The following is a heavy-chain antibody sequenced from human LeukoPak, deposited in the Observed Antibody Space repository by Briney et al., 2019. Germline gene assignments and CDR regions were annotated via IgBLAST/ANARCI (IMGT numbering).Heavy chain of an antibody. V-gene: IGHV3-30-3*01. D-gene: IGHD5/OR15-5a*01. CDR2: SSSDETYK. Sequence: GGSLRLSCAAPGFPFTVYPTHWVRQAPGKGLEWVSVSSSDETYKFYADSVRGRFTISRDNSKNRLYLQMSDLRAEDTAVYFCARSVSGVWLFDYWGRGTLVTVSS. CDR1: GFPFTVYP. J-gene: IGHJ4*02. CDR3: ARSVSGVWLFDY.